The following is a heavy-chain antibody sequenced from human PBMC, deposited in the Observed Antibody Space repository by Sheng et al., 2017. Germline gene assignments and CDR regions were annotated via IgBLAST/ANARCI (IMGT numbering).Heavy chain of an antibody. D-gene: IGHD5-12*01. J-gene: IGHJ4*02. CDR3: ARVGGEWNGYGDS. CDR1: GYTFSNYG. Sequence: QVQLEHSGAEVKKPGASVKVSCKASGYTFSNYGISWVRQAPGQGLQWMGWISAYTGNTNYVREFQGRVTMTTDTSTNTAYMELRSLTSNDTAVYFCARVGGEWNGYGDSWGQGTLVIVSS. CDR2: ISAYTGNT. V-gene: IGHV1-18*01.